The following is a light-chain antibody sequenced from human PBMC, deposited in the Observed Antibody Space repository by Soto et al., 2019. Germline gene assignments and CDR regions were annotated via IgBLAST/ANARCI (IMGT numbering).Light chain of an antibody. CDR3: MQGIQFPFT. CDR2: QTS. V-gene: IGKV2-24*01. Sequence: EIVMTQTPLSSPVTLGQPASISCRSIQSLVYSDGNTYLTWLQQRPGQPPRLLIYQTSHRFFGVPDRFSGSGAGTDFTLKISRVEAEDVGVYYCMQGIQFPFTFGPGTTVDIK. J-gene: IGKJ3*01. CDR1: QSLVYSDGNTY.